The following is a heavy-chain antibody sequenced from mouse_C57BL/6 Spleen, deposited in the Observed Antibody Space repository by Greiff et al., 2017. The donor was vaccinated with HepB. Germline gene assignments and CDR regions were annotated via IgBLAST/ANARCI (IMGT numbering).Heavy chain of an antibody. J-gene: IGHJ2*01. D-gene: IGHD1-1*01. V-gene: IGHV3-6*01. Sequence: DVKLQESGPGLVKPSQSLSLTCSVTGYSITSGYYWNWILQFPGNKLEWMGYISYDGSNNYNPSLKNRISITRDTSKNQFFLKLNSVTTEDTATYYCARGDYYGSSDYFDYWGQGTTLTVSS. CDR3: ARGDYYGSSDYFDY. CDR1: GYSITSGYY. CDR2: ISYDGSN.